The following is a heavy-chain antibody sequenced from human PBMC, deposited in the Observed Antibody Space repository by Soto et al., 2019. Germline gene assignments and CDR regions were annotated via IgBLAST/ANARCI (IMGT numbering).Heavy chain of an antibody. D-gene: IGHD3-10*01. CDR2: ISGSGGGT. J-gene: IGHJ6*02. Sequence: EVQLLESGGGLVQPGGSLRLSCAASAFTFSRHAMSWVRQAPGKGLDWVSGISGSGGGTYYADSVKGRFTISRDNSKNTLYLQMSSLRAEDTAVYYCAREGIYASGRSYGMDVWGLGTTVTVSS. CDR1: AFTFSRHA. V-gene: IGHV3-23*01. CDR3: AREGIYASGRSYGMDV.